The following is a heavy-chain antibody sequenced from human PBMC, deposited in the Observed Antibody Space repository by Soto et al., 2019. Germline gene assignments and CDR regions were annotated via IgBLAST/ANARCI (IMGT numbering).Heavy chain of an antibody. J-gene: IGHJ5*02. CDR2: ISYDGSNK. CDR1: GFTFSSYA. Sequence: QVPLVESGGGVVQPGRSLRLSCAASGFTFSSYAMHWVRQAPGKGLEWVAVISYDGSNKYYADSVKGRFTISRDNSKNTLYLQMNSLRAEDTAVYYCARDVPYDFWSGYFPGGWFDPWGQGTLVTVSS. CDR3: ARDVPYDFWSGYFPGGWFDP. V-gene: IGHV3-30-3*01. D-gene: IGHD3-3*01.